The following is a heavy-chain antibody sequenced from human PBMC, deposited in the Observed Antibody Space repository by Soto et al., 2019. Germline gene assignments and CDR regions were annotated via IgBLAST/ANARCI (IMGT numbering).Heavy chain of an antibody. J-gene: IGHJ6*02. D-gene: IGHD6-13*01. Sequence: SQTLSLTCAISGDSVSSNSAAWNWIRQSPSRGLEWLGRTYYRSKWYNDYAVSVKSRITINPDTSKNQFSLQLNSVTPEDTAVYYCARDRIAAAGTEDYYYGMDFWGQGTTVTLSS. V-gene: IGHV6-1*01. CDR2: TYYRSKWYN. CDR1: GDSVSSNSAA. CDR3: ARDRIAAAGTEDYYYGMDF.